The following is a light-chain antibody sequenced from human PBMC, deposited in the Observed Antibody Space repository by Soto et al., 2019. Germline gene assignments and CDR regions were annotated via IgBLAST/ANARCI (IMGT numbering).Light chain of an antibody. Sequence: DIQMTQSPSTLSPSVGDRVTITCRASRSISDWLAWYQQKPGKAPKLLIFDASSLKSGVPSRFSGSGSGTEFTLTISGLQPDDGATYYCLQYSSHSWTFGQGPNVEIK. CDR2: DAS. CDR3: LQYSSHSWT. J-gene: IGKJ1*01. V-gene: IGKV1-5*01. CDR1: RSISDW.